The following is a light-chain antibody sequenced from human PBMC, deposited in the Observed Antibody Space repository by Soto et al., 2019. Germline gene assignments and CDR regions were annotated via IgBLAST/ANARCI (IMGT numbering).Light chain of an antibody. CDR3: QHYKMYSPWT. CDR2: DVS. Sequence: IEMNHSPSTVSADVGGIVAITFLAIQSITTWLAWYQQRPGKAPKLLIYDVSSLQSGVPSRFSGSGSGKEFTITISSLQPDDFANYYCQHYKMYSPWTFGQGTKVDIK. J-gene: IGKJ1*01. V-gene: IGKV1-5*01. CDR1: QSITTW.